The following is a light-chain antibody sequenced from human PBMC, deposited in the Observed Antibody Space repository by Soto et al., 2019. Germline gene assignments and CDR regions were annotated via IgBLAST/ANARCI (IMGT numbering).Light chain of an antibody. Sequence: ILLTHSPGTLSVSAAEIASLSFSASQSVSSSYLAWYQQKPGQAPRLLIYGASSRATGIPDRFSGSGSGTDFTLTISRLEPEDFAVYYCQQYGSSPQLTFGGGTKVDI. V-gene: IGKV3-20*01. J-gene: IGKJ4*01. CDR2: GAS. CDR3: QQYGSSPQLT. CDR1: QSVSSSY.